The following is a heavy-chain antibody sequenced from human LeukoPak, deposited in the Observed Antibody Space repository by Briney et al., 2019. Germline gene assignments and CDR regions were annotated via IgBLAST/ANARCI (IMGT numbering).Heavy chain of an antibody. D-gene: IGHD6-19*01. CDR1: GYTFTGYY. V-gene: IGHV1-2*06. CDR3: ARNRYSSGRTFDY. Sequence: ASVKVSCKASGYTFTGYYMHWVRQAPGQGLEWMGRINPNSGGTNYAQKFQGRVTMTRDTSISTACMELSRLRSDDTAVYYCARNRYSSGRTFDYWGQETLVTVSS. CDR2: INPNSGGT. J-gene: IGHJ4*02.